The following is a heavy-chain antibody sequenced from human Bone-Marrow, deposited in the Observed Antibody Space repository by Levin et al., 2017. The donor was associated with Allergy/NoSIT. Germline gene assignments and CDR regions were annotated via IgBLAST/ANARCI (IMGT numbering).Heavy chain of an antibody. V-gene: IGHV3-9*01. CDR3: AKASNLRGSIAAADY. D-gene: IGHD6-13*01. CDR2: ISSNSGTI. CDR1: GFSLDGYA. J-gene: IGHJ4*02. Sequence: GGSLRLSCTVSGFSLDGYAMHWVRQAPGKGLEWVSGISSNSGTIGYADSVKGRFTISRDNAKNSLYLQMNSLRGEDSALYYCAKASNLRGSIAAADYWGQGTLVTVSS.